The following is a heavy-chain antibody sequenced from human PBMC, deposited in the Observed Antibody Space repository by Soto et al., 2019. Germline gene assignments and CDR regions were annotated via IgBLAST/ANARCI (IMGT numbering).Heavy chain of an antibody. CDR3: ARDAPYCSGGSCYFDY. J-gene: IGHJ4*02. Sequence: GGSLRLSCAASGFTFSSYGMHWVRQAPGKGLEWVAVIWYDGSNKYYADSVKGRFTISRDNSKNTLYLQMNSLRAEDTAVYYCARDAPYCSGGSCYFDYWGQGTLVTI. V-gene: IGHV3-33*01. CDR2: IWYDGSNK. CDR1: GFTFSSYG. D-gene: IGHD2-15*01.